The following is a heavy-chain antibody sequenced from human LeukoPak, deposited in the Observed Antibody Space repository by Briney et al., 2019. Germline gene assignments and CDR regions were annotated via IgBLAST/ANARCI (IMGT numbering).Heavy chain of an antibody. CDR3: ARGVSTWYARFDY. CDR1: GGSFSGYY. V-gene: IGHV4-34*01. Sequence: PSETLSLTCAVYGGSFSGYYWSWIRQPPGKGLEWIGEINHSGSTNYNPSLKSRVTISVDTSKNQFSLKLSSVTAVDTAVYYCARGVSTWYARFDYWGQGTLVTVSS. CDR2: INHSGST. D-gene: IGHD6-13*01. J-gene: IGHJ4*02.